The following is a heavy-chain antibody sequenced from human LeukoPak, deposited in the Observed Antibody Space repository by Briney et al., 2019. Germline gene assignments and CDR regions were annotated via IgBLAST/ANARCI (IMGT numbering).Heavy chain of an antibody. CDR3: VRGAGFITDY. V-gene: IGHV3-7*01. J-gene: IGHJ4*02. CDR2: INQDVSEK. CDR1: GFTFSSSW. Sequence: QPGGSLRLSCAASGFTFSSSWMHWVRQAPGKGLEWVANINQDVSEKYYVDSVKGRSTISRDNARSSLYLQMNSLRAEDTAVYYCVRGAGFITDYWGQGTLVTVS. D-gene: IGHD3-9*01.